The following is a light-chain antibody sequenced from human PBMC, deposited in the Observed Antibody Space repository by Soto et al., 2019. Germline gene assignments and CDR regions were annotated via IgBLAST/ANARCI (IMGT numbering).Light chain of an antibody. CDR2: GTS. V-gene: IGKV3-20*01. CDR1: QSISSSY. J-gene: IGKJ3*01. Sequence: EIVLTQSPGTLSLSPGERATLSCRASQSISSSYLAWYQQKPGQAPRLLIYGTSSRATGIPDRFSGNGSGTDFTLTISRLEPEDLAVYYCQQDGGSPPVTFGPGTKVDIK. CDR3: QQDGGSPPVT.